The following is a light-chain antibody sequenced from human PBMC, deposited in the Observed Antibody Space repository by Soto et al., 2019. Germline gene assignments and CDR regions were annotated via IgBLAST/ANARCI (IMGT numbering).Light chain of an antibody. V-gene: IGLV2-14*01. CDR3: SSYTSSSTLV. Sequence: QSVLTQPASVSGSPGQSITISCTGTSSDVGGYNYVSWYQQHPGKAPKLMIYDVSNRPSGVSNRFSGSKSGNTASLTISGLRAEDGAVYYCSSYTSSSTLVFGTGTKVTVL. CDR1: SSDVGGYNY. CDR2: DVS. J-gene: IGLJ1*01.